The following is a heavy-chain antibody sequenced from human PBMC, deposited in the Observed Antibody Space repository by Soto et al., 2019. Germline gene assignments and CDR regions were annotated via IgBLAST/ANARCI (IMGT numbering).Heavy chain of an antibody. V-gene: IGHV3-48*01. CDR1: GFTFSRYS. Sequence: PGGSLRLSCASSGFTFSRYSMNWVRQAPGKGLEWVSYISRSSSSTYYADSVKGRFTISRDNAKNSLYLQMSSLRAEDTAVYYCAREQGESKPGKDVWGKGTTVTLSS. J-gene: IGHJ6*04. CDR2: ISRSSSST. D-gene: IGHD1-26*01. CDR3: AREQGESKPGKDV.